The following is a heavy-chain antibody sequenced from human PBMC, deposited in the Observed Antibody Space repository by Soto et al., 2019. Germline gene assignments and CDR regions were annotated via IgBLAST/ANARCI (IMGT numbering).Heavy chain of an antibody. CDR2: ISAYNGNT. D-gene: IGHD3-10*01. CDR3: ARGVGSGSYYNQYNWFDP. J-gene: IGHJ5*02. V-gene: IGHV1-18*01. CDR1: GYTFTNYG. Sequence: QVQLVQSGAEVKKPGASVKVSCKASGYTFTNYGISWVRQAPGQGLEWMGWISAYNGNTKYTQKLQGRVTMTTDTSTSTAYMELRSLRSDDTAVYYCARGVGSGSYYNQYNWFDPWGQGTLVTVSS.